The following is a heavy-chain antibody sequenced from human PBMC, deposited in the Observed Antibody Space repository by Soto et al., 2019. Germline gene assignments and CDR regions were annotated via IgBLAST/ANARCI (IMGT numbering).Heavy chain of an antibody. D-gene: IGHD3-3*01. V-gene: IGHV3-11*05. CDR1: GFPFSDYY. CDR3: ARGGPIGYYTF. CDR2: IGSSSTYT. Sequence: QVQLVESGGDLVKPGGSLRLSCAASGFPFSDYYMSWIRQAPGKGLEWVSSIGSSSTYTNYADFVKGRFTISRDTAKNSLYRQLNSLRAEDTAVYYCARGGPIGYYTFWGQGTLVTVSA. J-gene: IGHJ4*02.